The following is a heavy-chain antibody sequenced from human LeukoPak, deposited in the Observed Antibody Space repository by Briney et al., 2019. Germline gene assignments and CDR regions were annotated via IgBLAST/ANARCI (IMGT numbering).Heavy chain of an antibody. V-gene: IGHV4-30-2*01. CDR3: ARGRQWLRNNWFDP. D-gene: IGHD5-12*01. J-gene: IGHJ5*02. Sequence: PSETLSLTCAVSGGSISSGGYSWSWIRQPPGKGLEWIGYIYHSGSTNYNPSLKSRVTISVDTSKNQFSLKLSSVTAADTAVYYCARGRQWLRNNWFDPWGQGILVTVSS. CDR2: IYHSGST. CDR1: GGSISSGGYS.